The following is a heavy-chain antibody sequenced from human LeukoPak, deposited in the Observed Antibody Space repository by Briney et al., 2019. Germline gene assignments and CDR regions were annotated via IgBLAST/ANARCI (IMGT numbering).Heavy chain of an antibody. CDR2: ISYDGSNK. J-gene: IGHJ4*02. Sequence: GGSLRLSCAASGFTFSSYTMNWVRQAPGKGLEWVAVISYDGSNKYYADSVKGRFTISRDNSKNTLYLQMNSLRAEDTAVYYCARSRIAAAGYYFDYWGQGTLVTVSS. CDR1: GFTFSSYT. V-gene: IGHV3-30-3*01. D-gene: IGHD6-13*01. CDR3: ARSRIAAAGYYFDY.